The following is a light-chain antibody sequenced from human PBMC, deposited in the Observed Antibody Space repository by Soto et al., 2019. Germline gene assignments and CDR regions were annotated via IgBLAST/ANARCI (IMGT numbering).Light chain of an antibody. J-gene: IGKJ1*01. Sequence: EFVLTQSPGTLSLSPGERATLSCRASQSISSTYLAWYQHKPGQAPRLLIYGASSRATGIPDRFSGSGSGTDYTLTISRLEPEDFAVYYCQQHGETFGQGTKVDI. CDR1: QSISSTY. CDR3: QQHGET. CDR2: GAS. V-gene: IGKV3-20*01.